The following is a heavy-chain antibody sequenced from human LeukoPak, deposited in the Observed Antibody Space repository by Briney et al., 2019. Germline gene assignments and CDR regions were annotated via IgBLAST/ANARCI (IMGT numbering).Heavy chain of an antibody. CDR1: GFTFTSYA. V-gene: IGHV3-48*02. J-gene: IGHJ4*02. CDR2: IRTTAEGAEYA. D-gene: IGHD3-9*01. CDR3: ATDQRYAFDY. Sequence: GGSLRLSCAASGFTFTSYAMSWVRQAPGKGLEWISNIRTTAEGAEYAYYADSVKGRVTISRDDGKNTLYLHMNSLRDDDTAVYYCATDQRYAFDYWGQGILVTVSS.